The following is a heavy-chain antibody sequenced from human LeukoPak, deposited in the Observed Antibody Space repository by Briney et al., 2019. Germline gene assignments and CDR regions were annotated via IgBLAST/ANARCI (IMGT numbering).Heavy chain of an antibody. D-gene: IGHD3-22*01. V-gene: IGHV4-34*01. CDR3: ARGRHDITMIVVVMTSVSYYLDV. J-gene: IGHJ6*03. Sequence: SETLSLTCAVYGGSFSGYHWAWIRQSPGKGLEWIGDINPSGSTYYNPSLKSRLTISVDTSKNQFYLKLRSVTAADTAVYYCARGRHDITMIVVVMTSVSYYLDVWGKGTTVTVS. CDR2: INPSGST. CDR1: GGSFSGYH.